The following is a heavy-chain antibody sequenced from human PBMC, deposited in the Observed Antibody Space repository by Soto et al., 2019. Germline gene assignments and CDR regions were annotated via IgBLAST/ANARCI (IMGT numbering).Heavy chain of an antibody. CDR3: ARSVGYCSSTSCYHYYYGMDV. V-gene: IGHV4-4*07. Sequence: SETLSLTCTVSGGSISSYYWSWIRQPAGKGLEWIGRIYTSGSTNYNPSLKSRVTMSVDTSKNQFSLKLSSVTAADTAVYYCARSVGYCSSTSCYHYYYGMDVWGQGTTVTVSS. J-gene: IGHJ6*02. CDR2: IYTSGST. CDR1: GGSISSYY. D-gene: IGHD2-2*01.